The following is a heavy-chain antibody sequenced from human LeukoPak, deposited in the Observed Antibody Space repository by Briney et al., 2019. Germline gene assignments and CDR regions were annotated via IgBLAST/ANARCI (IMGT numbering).Heavy chain of an antibody. CDR3: ARQGSPRYSYGPFDY. Sequence: SETLSLTCAVYGGSFSGYYWSWIRQPPGKGLEWIGYIYYSGSTNYNPSLKSRVTISVDTSKNQFSLKLSSVTAADTAVYYCARQGSPRYSYGPFDYWGQGTLVTVSS. V-gene: IGHV4-59*08. D-gene: IGHD5-18*01. CDR1: GGSFSGYY. J-gene: IGHJ4*02. CDR2: IYYSGST.